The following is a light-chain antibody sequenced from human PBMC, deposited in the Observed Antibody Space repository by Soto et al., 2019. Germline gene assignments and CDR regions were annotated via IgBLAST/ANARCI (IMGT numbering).Light chain of an antibody. CDR1: QSISSY. CDR2: AAS. V-gene: IGKV1-39*01. Sequence: DIQMTQSPSSLSASVGDRVTITCRASQSISSYLNWYQPKPGKAPNLLIYAASSLQGGVPSRFSGSGSGTDFTLTISSLQPEDFATYYCQQSYSTPPTFGQGTNLEIK. J-gene: IGKJ2*01. CDR3: QQSYSTPPT.